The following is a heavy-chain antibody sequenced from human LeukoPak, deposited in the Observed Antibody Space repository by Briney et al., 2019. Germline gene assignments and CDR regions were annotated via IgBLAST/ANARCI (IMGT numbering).Heavy chain of an antibody. D-gene: IGHD3-10*01. J-gene: IGHJ5*02. CDR1: GYIFTSYW. CDR3: ARQRGRITMVRGVLNWFDP. V-gene: IGHV5-51*01. Sequence: GESLQISCQGSGYIFTSYWIGWGRQVPGKGLEWMGIIYPGDSDTRYSPSFQGQVTISADKSISTAYLQWSSLKASDTAMYYCARQRGRITMVRGVLNWFDPWGQGTLVTVSS. CDR2: IYPGDSDT.